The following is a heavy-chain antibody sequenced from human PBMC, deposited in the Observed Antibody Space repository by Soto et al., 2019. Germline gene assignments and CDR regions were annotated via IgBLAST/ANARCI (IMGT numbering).Heavy chain of an antibody. Sequence: GGSLRLSCAVSGITFNNAWMSWVRQAPGKGLEWVGRIASETDGGTTEYAASVKGRFTISRDDSKSIAYLQMNSLKTEDTAVYYCTRDHSGWPGYWGQGTLVTVSS. J-gene: IGHJ4*02. CDR1: GITFNNAW. D-gene: IGHD6-19*01. V-gene: IGHV3-15*04. CDR2: IASETDGGTT. CDR3: TRDHSGWPGY.